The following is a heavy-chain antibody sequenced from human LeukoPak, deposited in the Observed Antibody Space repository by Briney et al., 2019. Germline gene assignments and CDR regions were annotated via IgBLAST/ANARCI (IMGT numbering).Heavy chain of an antibody. CDR1: GFTFSSYS. D-gene: IGHD2-8*01. J-gene: IGHJ5*02. CDR2: ISSSSSYI. Sequence: KPGGSLRLSCAASGFTFSSYSMNWVRQAPGKGLEWVSSISSSSSYIYYADSVKGRFTISRDNAKNSLYLQMNSLRAEDTAVYYRARFGRMRGWFDPWGQGTLVTVSS. V-gene: IGHV3-21*01. CDR3: ARFGRMRGWFDP.